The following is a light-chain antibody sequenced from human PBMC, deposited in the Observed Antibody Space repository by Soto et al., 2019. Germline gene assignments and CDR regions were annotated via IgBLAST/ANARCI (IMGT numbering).Light chain of an antibody. CDR3: QKYNSALP. V-gene: IGKV1-27*01. CDR2: AAS. Sequence: DIQMTQSPSSLSASVGDRVTITFRASQGISNYLAWYQQKPGKVPKLLIYAASTLQSGVPSRFSGSGSGTDFTLTISSLQPEDVATYYCQKYNSALPFGQGTRLEIK. J-gene: IGKJ5*01. CDR1: QGISNY.